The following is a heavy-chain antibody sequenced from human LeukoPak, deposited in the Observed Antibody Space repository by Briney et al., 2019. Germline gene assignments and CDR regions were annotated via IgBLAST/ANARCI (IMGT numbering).Heavy chain of an antibody. CDR3: AKAPSGWCPCAFDI. D-gene: IGHD3-3*01. J-gene: IGHJ3*02. Sequence: QSGRSLSLSGAASGFSFDDYAMHWVRQAPGKGLEWVSGISWNSGSIGYADSVKGRFTISRDNANNSLYLQMNSLIAEDTAFYYCAKAPSGWCPCAFDIWGQGTMVTVSS. CDR2: ISWNSGSI. V-gene: IGHV3-9*01. CDR1: GFSFDDYA.